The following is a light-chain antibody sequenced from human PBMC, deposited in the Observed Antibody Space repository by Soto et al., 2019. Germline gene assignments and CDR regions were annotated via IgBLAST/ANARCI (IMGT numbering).Light chain of an antibody. J-gene: IGKJ1*01. V-gene: IGKV2-30*01. Sequence: DVVMTQSPLSLPVSLGQPASISCKSSQGFLYGDGHTYLNWFQLRPGQSPRRLIYKVSDRDSGVPDRFSGSGSGTDFTLKISRVEADDVGLYYCMQATHWPPTFGQGTKVDI. CDR3: MQATHWPPT. CDR2: KVS. CDR1: QGFLYGDGHTY.